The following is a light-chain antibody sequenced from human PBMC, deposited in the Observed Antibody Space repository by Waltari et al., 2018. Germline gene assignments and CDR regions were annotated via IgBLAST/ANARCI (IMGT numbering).Light chain of an antibody. Sequence: EIVLTQSPATLSLSPGERATLSCRASQIVSTYVAWYQQKPGQAPRLLVYDACNRASGIPARFSGSGSGTDFTITISSLEPEDFAVYYCQQRGSWPRTFGQGTKVEIK. CDR2: DAC. CDR3: QQRGSWPRT. V-gene: IGKV3-11*01. CDR1: QIVSTY. J-gene: IGKJ1*01.